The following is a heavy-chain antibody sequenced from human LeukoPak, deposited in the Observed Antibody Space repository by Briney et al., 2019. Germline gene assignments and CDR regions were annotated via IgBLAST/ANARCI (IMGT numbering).Heavy chain of an antibody. Sequence: GGSLRLSCAASGFTFSSYAMHWVRQAPGKGLEYVSAISSNGGSTYYANSVKGRFTISRDNSKNTLYLQMGSLRAEDMAVYYCARELAFWFDPWGQGTLVTVSS. CDR1: GFTFSSYA. D-gene: IGHD1-1*01. J-gene: IGHJ5*02. CDR2: ISSNGGST. CDR3: ARELAFWFDP. V-gene: IGHV3-64*01.